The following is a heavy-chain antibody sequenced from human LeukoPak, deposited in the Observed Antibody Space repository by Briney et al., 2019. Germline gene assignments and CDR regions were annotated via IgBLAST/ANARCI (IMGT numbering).Heavy chain of an antibody. CDR1: GYTFTSYD. CDR2: MNPNSGNT. CDR3: ARESSQDDYGYYEDY. J-gene: IGHJ4*02. Sequence: ASVKVSCKASGYTFTSYDINWVRQATGQGLERMGWMNPNSGNTGYAQKFQGRVTMTRNTSISTAYMELSSLRSEDTAVYYCARESSQDDYGYYEDYWGQGTLVTVSS. V-gene: IGHV1-8*01. D-gene: IGHD4-17*01.